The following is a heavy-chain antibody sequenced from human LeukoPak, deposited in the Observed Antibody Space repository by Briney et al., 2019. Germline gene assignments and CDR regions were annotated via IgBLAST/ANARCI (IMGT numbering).Heavy chain of an antibody. CDR2: MYYSGST. J-gene: IGHJ5*02. D-gene: IGHD3-22*01. V-gene: IGHV4-30-4*01. CDR1: GGSISSGDYY. CDR3: ARPYYYDSRIDP. Sequence: PSETLSLTCTVSGGSISSGDYYWSWIRQPPGKGLEWVGYMYYSGSTYYNPSLKSRVTISIDTSKNQFSLKLSSVTAADTAVYYCARPYYYDSRIDPWGQGTLVTVSS.